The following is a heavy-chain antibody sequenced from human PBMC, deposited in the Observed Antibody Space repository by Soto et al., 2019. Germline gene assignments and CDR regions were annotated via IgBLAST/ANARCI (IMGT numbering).Heavy chain of an antibody. CDR1: GGSISSSNW. CDR3: ARAGTGGYSGYDAARTYWFDP. D-gene: IGHD5-12*01. Sequence: QVQLQESGPGLVKPSGTLSLTCAVSGGSISSSNWWSWVRQPPGKGLEWIGEIYHSGSTNYNPSLKSRVTISVDKSKNQFSLKLSSVTAADTAVYYCARAGTGGYSGYDAARTYWFDPWGQGTLVTVSS. J-gene: IGHJ5*02. V-gene: IGHV4-4*02. CDR2: IYHSGST.